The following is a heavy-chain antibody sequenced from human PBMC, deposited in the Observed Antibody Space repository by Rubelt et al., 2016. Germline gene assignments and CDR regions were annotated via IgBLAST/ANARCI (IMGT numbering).Heavy chain of an antibody. V-gene: IGHV4-39*02. D-gene: IGHD1-26*01. J-gene: IGHJ4*02. CDR3: ARDDLGAKVY. Sequence: QVQLRQWGAGLLKPSETLSLTCTVSGGSISSNSYYWGWIRQPPGKGLEWIGTISYSGSRSYNPSLKSRVTIAVDPSKNQFSLGLRPVTAADTAVDYCARDDLGAKVYWGQGALVTVSS. CDR2: ISYSGSR. CDR1: GGSISSNSYY.